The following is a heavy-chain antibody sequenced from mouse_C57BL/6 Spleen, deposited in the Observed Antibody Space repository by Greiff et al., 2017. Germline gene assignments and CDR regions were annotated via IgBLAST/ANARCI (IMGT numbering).Heavy chain of an antibody. CDR2: IHPSDSDT. J-gene: IGHJ4*01. V-gene: IGHV1-74*01. CDR1: GYTFTSYW. D-gene: IGHD1-1*01. Sequence: QVQLQQPGAELVKPGASVKVSCKASGYTFTSYWMHWVKQRPGQGLEWIGRIHPSDSDTNYNQKFKGKATLTVDKSSSTAYMQRSSLTSEDSAVYYSAAQYYGDYAKGDWGQGTSVTVST. CDR3: AAQYYGDYAKGD.